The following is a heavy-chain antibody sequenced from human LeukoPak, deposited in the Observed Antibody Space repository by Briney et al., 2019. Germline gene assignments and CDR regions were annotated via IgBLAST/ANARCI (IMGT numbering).Heavy chain of an antibody. D-gene: IGHD6-6*01. V-gene: IGHV3-43D*03. Sequence: GGSLRLSCAASGFTFDDYGMHWVRQAPGKGLEWVSLITWDGGTTYYVDSVKGRFTISRDNSKTSLYLQMNSLRAEDTAVYYCARGGGIAARGFDYWGQGTLVTVSS. CDR1: GFTFDDYG. CDR3: ARGGGIAARGFDY. J-gene: IGHJ4*02. CDR2: ITWDGGTT.